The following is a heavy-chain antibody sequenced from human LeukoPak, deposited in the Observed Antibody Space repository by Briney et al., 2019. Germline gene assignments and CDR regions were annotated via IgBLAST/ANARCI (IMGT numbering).Heavy chain of an antibody. D-gene: IGHD6-19*01. CDR3: ARVRSGWEYYFDY. Sequence: ASVTVSCKASGYTFISYGISWVRQAPGQGLEGMGWISAYNGNTNYVQKLQGRVTMTTGTSTSTAYMELRSLRSDDTAVYYCARVRSGWEYYFDYWGQGTLVTVSS. J-gene: IGHJ4*02. CDR1: GYTFISYG. CDR2: ISAYNGNT. V-gene: IGHV1-18*01.